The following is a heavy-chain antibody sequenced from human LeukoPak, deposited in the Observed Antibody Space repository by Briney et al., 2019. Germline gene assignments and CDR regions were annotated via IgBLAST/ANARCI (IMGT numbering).Heavy chain of an antibody. V-gene: IGHV3-48*01. Sequence: GGSMRLSCAASGFTFSSYSMNWVRQAPGKGLEWVSYISSSSSTIYYADSVKGRFTISRDNAKNSLYLQMNSLRAEDTAVYYCARELYCSGGSCYSEGFDYWGQGTLVTVSS. CDR2: ISSSSSTI. CDR3: ARELYCSGGSCYSEGFDY. CDR1: GFTFSSYS. J-gene: IGHJ4*02. D-gene: IGHD2-15*01.